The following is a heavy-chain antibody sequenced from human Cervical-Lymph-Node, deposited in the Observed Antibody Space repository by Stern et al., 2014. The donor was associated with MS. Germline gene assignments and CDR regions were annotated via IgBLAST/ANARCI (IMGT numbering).Heavy chain of an antibody. CDR3: ARINTAADGTGVDY. Sequence: QVTLRESGPALVKPTQTLTLTCTFSGFSLNTAGMYVSWIRQSPGKALEWLALIDWDDDKYYSTSLKPRLTISKDTSKNQVVLTMTNVDLVDTASYYCARINTAADGTGVDYWGQGTLVTVSS. CDR1: GFSLNTAGMY. J-gene: IGHJ4*02. D-gene: IGHD1/OR15-1a*01. CDR2: IDWDDDK. V-gene: IGHV2-70*01.